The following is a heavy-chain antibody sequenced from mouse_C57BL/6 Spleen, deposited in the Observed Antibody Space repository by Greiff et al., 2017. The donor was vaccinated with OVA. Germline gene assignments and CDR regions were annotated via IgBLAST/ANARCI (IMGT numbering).Heavy chain of an antibody. Sequence: VQLQQPVAELVRPGASVKLSCTASGFNIKNTYMHWVKQRPEQGLEWIGRIDPANGNTKYAPKFQGKATITADTSSNTAYLQLSSLTSEDTAIYYCASRVDYTVEYYAMDYWGQGTSVTVSS. CDR1: GFNIKNTY. V-gene: IGHV14-3*01. CDR3: ASRVDYTVEYYAMDY. J-gene: IGHJ4*01. D-gene: IGHD1-1*01. CDR2: IDPANGNT.